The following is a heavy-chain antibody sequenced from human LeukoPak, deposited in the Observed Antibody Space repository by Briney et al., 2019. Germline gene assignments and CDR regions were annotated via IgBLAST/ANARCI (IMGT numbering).Heavy chain of an antibody. CDR2: IYYSGST. CDR1: GGSISSHY. J-gene: IGHJ4*02. CDR3: ARDRVAAAGFDY. Sequence: PSETLSLTCTVSGGSISSHYWSWIRQPPGKGLEWIGYIYYSGSTNYNPSLKSRVTISVDTSKNQFSLKLSSVTAADTAVYYCARDRVAAAGFDYWGQGTLVTVSS. D-gene: IGHD6-13*01. V-gene: IGHV4-59*11.